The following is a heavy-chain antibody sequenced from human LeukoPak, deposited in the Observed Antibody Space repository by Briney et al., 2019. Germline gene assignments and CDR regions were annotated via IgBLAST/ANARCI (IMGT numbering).Heavy chain of an antibody. Sequence: PGGSLRLSCGASGFTFSSHAMSWVRQTPERGLEWVSAITGGGDSAYYPDSVKGRFTISRDHSKNTLYLQMNNLGAEDTALYYCVSGDTGSGYYYWGQGTLVTVSS. CDR1: GFTFSSHA. CDR3: VSGDTGSGYYY. V-gene: IGHV3-23*01. D-gene: IGHD3-22*01. CDR2: ITGGGDSA. J-gene: IGHJ4*02.